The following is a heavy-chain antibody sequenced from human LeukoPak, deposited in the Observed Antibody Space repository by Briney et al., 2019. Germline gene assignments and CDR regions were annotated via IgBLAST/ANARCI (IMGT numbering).Heavy chain of an antibody. CDR1: GGSISSSNW. Sequence: PSETLSLTCAVSGGSISSSNWWSWVRQPPGKGLEWIGEIYHSGSTNYNPSLKSRVTISVDTSKNQFSLKLSSVTAADTAVYYCARLRVELLHHNWFDPWGQGTLVTVSS. V-gene: IGHV4-4*02. D-gene: IGHD2-2*02. CDR2: IYHSGST. J-gene: IGHJ5*02. CDR3: ARLRVELLHHNWFDP.